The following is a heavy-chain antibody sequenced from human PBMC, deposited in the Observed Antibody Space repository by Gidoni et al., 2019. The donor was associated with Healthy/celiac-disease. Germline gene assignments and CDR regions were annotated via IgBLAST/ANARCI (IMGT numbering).Heavy chain of an antibody. J-gene: IGHJ3*02. V-gene: IGHV3-74*01. CDR3: ARALVVVAATSRPDAFDI. CDR1: GFTVSSYW. Sequence: EVQLVESGGGLVQPGGSLRLACAASGFTVSSYWMHWVRQAPGKGLVWVSRIKCDGSSTSYADSVKGRFTISRDNAKNTLYLQMNSLRAEDTAVYYCARALVVVAATSRPDAFDIWGQGTMVTVSS. D-gene: IGHD2-15*01. CDR2: IKCDGSST.